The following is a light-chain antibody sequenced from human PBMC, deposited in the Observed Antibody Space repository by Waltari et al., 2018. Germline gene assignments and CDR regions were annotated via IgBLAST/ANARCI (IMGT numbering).Light chain of an antibody. CDR3: QQYGTSSALT. CDR1: QTILANY. CDR2: GAS. V-gene: IGKV3-20*01. Sequence: EIVLTQSPGPLSLSPGESATLSCRASQTILANYLAGSQQKPGQAPRLLIYGASNRATGIPDRFSGSGSGTDFTLTISRLEPEDYAVYHCQQYGTSSALTFGGGTKVEIK. J-gene: IGKJ4*01.